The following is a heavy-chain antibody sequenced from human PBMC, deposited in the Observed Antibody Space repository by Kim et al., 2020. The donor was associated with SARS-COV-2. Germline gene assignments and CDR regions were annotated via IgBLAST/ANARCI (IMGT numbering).Heavy chain of an antibody. Sequence: GGSLRLSCAASGFNFSSYGMHWVRQAPGKGLEWVAVIWYDGSNKYYADSVKGRFTISRDNSKNTLYLQMNSLRAEDTAVYYCARDEGIVAAGTFLDYYYGMDVWGQGTTVTVSS. CDR2: IWYDGSNK. J-gene: IGHJ6*02. V-gene: IGHV3-33*01. CDR3: ARDEGIVAAGTFLDYYYGMDV. CDR1: GFNFSSYG. D-gene: IGHD6-13*01.